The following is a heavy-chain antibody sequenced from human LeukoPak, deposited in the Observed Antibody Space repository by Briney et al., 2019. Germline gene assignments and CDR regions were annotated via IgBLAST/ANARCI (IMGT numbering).Heavy chain of an antibody. D-gene: IGHD3-22*01. CDR3: ARDLAYDSSGYYAFDI. V-gene: IGHV4-59*01. J-gene: IGHJ3*02. Sequence: SETLSLTCTVSGGSISSYYWSWIRQPPGKGLEWIAYIYYSGSTNYNPSLKSRVTISVDTSKNQFSLKLSSVTAADTAVYYCARDLAYDSSGYYAFDIWGQGTMVTVSS. CDR1: GGSISSYY. CDR2: IYYSGST.